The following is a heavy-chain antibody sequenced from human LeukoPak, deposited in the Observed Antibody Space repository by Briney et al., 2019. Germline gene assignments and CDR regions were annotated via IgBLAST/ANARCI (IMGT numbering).Heavy chain of an antibody. J-gene: IGHJ4*02. V-gene: IGHV3-7*01. Sequence: PGGSLRLSRAVSGLTFSSSWMDWVRQAPGKGLEWVASINPEGSEKYSADSVKGRFTISRDNAKNSLYLQMDSLRVEDTAFYYCARDLAYSRLDYWGQGMLVTVSS. CDR3: ARDLAYSRLDY. CDR1: GLTFSSSW. D-gene: IGHD5-18*01. CDR2: INPEGSEK.